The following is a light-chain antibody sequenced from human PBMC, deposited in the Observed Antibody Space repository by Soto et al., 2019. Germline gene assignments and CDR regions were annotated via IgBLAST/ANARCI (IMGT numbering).Light chain of an antibody. CDR2: GVS. CDR3: QQYMSSVT. Sequence: EIVLTQSPGSLSLSPGERATLSCRASQSVDNTFFAWYHKKPGQAPRLLMYGVSKRATGIPDRFSGRGSGTDFTHTISRLEPEDFAVYYCQQYMSSVTFGQGTRVEIK. V-gene: IGKV3-20*01. J-gene: IGKJ1*01. CDR1: QSVDNTF.